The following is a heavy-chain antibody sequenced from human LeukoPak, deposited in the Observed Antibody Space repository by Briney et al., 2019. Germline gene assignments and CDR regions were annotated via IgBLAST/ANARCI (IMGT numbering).Heavy chain of an antibody. V-gene: IGHV3-9*01. CDR1: GFTFDDYA. Sequence: SLRLSCSASGFTFDDYAMHWVRQAPGKGPEWVSGISWNSGNITYGDSVKGRLTISRDNAKNSLYLQMNSLRTEDTALYYCAKGGAAADNYWYFDLWGRGTLVTVSS. D-gene: IGHD6-13*01. CDR2: ISWNSGNI. J-gene: IGHJ2*01. CDR3: AKGGAAADNYWYFDL.